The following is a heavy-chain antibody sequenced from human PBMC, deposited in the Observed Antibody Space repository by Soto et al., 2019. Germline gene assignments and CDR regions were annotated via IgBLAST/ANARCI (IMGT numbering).Heavy chain of an antibody. CDR2: TYPRSNWRH. D-gene: IGHD6-19*01. J-gene: IGHJ4*02. V-gene: IGHV6-1*01. Sequence: SQTLSLTCAISGDSVSSNTAAWNWIRSSPSRGLEWLGRTYPRSNWRHDYAVSVKSRITVNPDTSKNHFSLQLNSVTPDDTAVYYYARGVAGSGFDLWGRGTLVTVSS. CDR3: ARGVAGSGFDL. CDR1: GDSVSSNTAA.